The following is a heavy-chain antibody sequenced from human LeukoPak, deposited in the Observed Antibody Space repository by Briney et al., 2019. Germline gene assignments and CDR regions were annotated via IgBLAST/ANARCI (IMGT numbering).Heavy chain of an antibody. Sequence: GGSLRLSCAASGFTFSSYAMHWVRQAPGKRLEWVAVISYDGSNKYYADSVKGRFTISRDNSKNTLYLQMNSLRAEDTAVYYCAVNGRPFKRYYYDSSGYYAYWGQGTLVTVSS. V-gene: IGHV3-30-3*01. J-gene: IGHJ4*02. CDR2: ISYDGSNK. D-gene: IGHD3-22*01. CDR3: AVNGRPFKRYYYDSSGYYAY. CDR1: GFTFSSYA.